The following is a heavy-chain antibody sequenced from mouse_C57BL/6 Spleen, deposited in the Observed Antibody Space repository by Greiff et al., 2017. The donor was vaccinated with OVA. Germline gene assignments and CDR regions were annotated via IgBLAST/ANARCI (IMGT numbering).Heavy chain of an antibody. D-gene: IGHD1-1*01. V-gene: IGHV1-64*01. CDR1: GYTFTSYW. CDR2: IHPNSGST. Sequence: VKLQQPGAELVKPGASVKLSCKASGYTFTSYWMHWVHQRPGQGLEWIGMIHPNSGSTNTNEKFTSKATLTIAKAYSTAYMQHSSLTSEDSAVYYCARPFGTLYAMDYWGQGTSVTVSS. J-gene: IGHJ4*01. CDR3: ARPFGTLYAMDY.